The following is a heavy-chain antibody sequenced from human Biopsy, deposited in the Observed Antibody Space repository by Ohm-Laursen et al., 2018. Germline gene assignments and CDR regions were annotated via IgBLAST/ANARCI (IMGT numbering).Heavy chain of an antibody. CDR3: ARGTNYYGSGRNRHWFDP. J-gene: IGHJ5*02. V-gene: IGHV4-34*01. CDR2: INDSGRT. D-gene: IGHD3-10*01. Sequence: SETLSLTCGVYGGSFSGYYCSWIRQPPGKGLEWIGEINDSGRTNYNPSLRSRVTFSVDTSKNQFPQKLSSVTAADTAVYYCARGTNYYGSGRNRHWFDPWGQGTQVTVSS. CDR1: GGSFSGYY.